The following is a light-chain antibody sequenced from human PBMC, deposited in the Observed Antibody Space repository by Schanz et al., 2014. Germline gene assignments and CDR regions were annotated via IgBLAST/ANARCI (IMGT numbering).Light chain of an antibody. CDR3: SSYTSSSTLI. CDR2: DVS. V-gene: IGLV2-14*01. J-gene: IGLJ2*01. Sequence: SALTQPASVSGSPGQSITISCTGTSSDVGAYNYVSWYQQHPGKAPKVMIYDVSNRPSGVSDRFSGSKSGNTASLTISGLQTEDEADYYCSSYTSSSTLIFGGGTKVTVL. CDR1: SSDVGAYNY.